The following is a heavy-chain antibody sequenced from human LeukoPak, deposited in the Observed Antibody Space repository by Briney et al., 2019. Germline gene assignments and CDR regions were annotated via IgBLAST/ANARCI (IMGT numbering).Heavy chain of an antibody. CDR3: AKAGGPYYDSSGYPRD. J-gene: IGHJ1*01. D-gene: IGHD3-22*01. CDR1: GFTFSSYA. V-gene: IGHV3-23*01. CDR2: ISGSGGST. Sequence: PGGSLRLSCAASGFTFSSYAMSWVRQAPGKGLEWVSAISGSGGSTYYADSVKGRFTISRDNSKNTPYLQMNSLRAEDTAVYYCAKAGGPYYDSSGYPRDWGQGTLVTVSS.